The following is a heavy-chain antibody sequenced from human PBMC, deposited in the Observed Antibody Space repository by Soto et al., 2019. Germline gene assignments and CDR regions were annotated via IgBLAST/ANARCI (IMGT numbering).Heavy chain of an antibody. J-gene: IGHJ4*02. CDR2: IIPIFGTA. V-gene: IGHV1-69*13. D-gene: IGHD2-15*01. CDR3: ASRPRILYSPFDY. CDR1: GGTFSSYA. Sequence: ASVKVSCKASGGTFSSYAISWVRQAPGQGLEWMGGIIPIFGTANYAQKFQGRVTITADESTSTAYMELSSLRSEDTAVYYCASRPRILYSPFDYWGQGTLVTVSS.